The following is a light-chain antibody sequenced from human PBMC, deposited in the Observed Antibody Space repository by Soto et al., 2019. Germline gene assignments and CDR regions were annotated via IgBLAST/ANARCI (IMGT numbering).Light chain of an antibody. CDR3: QQSFSTLLT. J-gene: IGKJ4*02. CDR2: KAS. Sequence: DIQMTHSPSTLSGSVGDRVTITCRASQTISSWLAWYQQKPGKAPKLLIYKASTLLSGVPSRFSGSASGTDFTLTISSLQPEDFATYYCQQSFSTLLTYGGVIKVDIX. CDR1: QTISSW. V-gene: IGKV1-5*03.